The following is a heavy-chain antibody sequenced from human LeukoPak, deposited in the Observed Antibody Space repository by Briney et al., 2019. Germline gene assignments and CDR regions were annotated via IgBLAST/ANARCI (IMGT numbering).Heavy chain of an antibody. CDR2: IKQDGSEK. D-gene: IGHD6-13*01. V-gene: IGHV3-7*01. CDR1: GFTFSSYW. Sequence: PGGSLGFSCAASGFTFSSYWMSWVRQAPGKGLEWVANIKQDGSEKYYVDSVKGRFTISRDNAKNSLYLQMNSLRAEDTAVYYCARDYSSSWYYFDYWGQGTLVTVSP. CDR3: ARDYSSSWYYFDY. J-gene: IGHJ4*02.